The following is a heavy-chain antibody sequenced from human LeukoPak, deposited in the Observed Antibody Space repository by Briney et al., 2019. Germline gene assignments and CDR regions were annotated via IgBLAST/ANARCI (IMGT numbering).Heavy chain of an antibody. CDR3: ARVGDHFHWYLDL. J-gene: IGHJ2*01. CDR2: LYSGSDT. Sequence: PGGSLRLSCAASGFSVSLNYMNWVRQAPGKGLEWVSILYSGSDTYYAVSVKGRFTISRDSSKNMLFLHMNSLRAEDTAVYYCARVGDHFHWYLDLWGRGTLVTVSS. D-gene: IGHD3-3*02. V-gene: IGHV3-53*01. CDR1: GFSVSLNY.